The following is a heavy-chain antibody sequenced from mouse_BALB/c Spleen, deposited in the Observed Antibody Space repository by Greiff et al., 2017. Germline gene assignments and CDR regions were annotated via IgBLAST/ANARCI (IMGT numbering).Heavy chain of an antibody. Sequence: EVKLMESGGGLVKPGGSLKLSCAASGFTFSSYAMSWVRQTPEKRLEWVATISSGGSYTYYPDSVKGRFTISRDNAKNTLYLQMSSLRSEDTAMYYCARPTMDYWGQGTSVTVSS. CDR2: ISSGGSYT. V-gene: IGHV5-9-3*01. CDR1: GFTFSSYA. J-gene: IGHJ4*01. CDR3: ARPTMDY.